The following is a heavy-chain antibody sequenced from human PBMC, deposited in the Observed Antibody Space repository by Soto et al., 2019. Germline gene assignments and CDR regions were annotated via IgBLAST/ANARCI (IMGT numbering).Heavy chain of an antibody. CDR2: ISVWNGNT. V-gene: IGHV1-18*01. CDR3: GRDSGSDLRAPRPVFHY. J-gene: IGHJ4*02. CDR1: GYTFTSYG. D-gene: IGHD3-10*01. Sequence: ASVNCYCKASGYTFTSYGITWVRQAPRQGLEWMGWISVWNGNTKYAQNFQSRVSMTTDTSTYTVYMELRSMRSDDTAVYFCGRDSGSDLRAPRPVFHYWGQGTLANVSS.